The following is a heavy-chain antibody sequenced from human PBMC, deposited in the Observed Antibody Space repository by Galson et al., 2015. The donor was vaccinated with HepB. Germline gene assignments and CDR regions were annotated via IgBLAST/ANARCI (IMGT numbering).Heavy chain of an antibody. CDR1: GYTFTSYD. CDR2: MNPNSGKT. J-gene: IGHJ4*02. Sequence: SVKVSCKASGYTFTSYDINWVRQATGQGLEWMGWMNPNSGKTGYAQKFQGRVTMTRNTSISTAYMELSSLRSEDTAVYYCASAGWDGLYYFDYWGQGTRVTVSS. CDR3: ASAGWDGLYYFDY. V-gene: IGHV1-8*01. D-gene: IGHD3-10*01.